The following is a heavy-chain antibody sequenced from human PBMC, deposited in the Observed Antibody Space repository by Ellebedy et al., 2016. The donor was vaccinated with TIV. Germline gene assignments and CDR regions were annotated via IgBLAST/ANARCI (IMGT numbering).Heavy chain of an antibody. Sequence: GSLRLXXAVYGGSFSGYYWSWIRQPPGKGLEWIGEINHSGSTNYNPSLKSRVTISVDTSKNQFSLKLSSVTAADTAVYYCARGSNGDYPRYYYGMDVWGQGTTVTVSS. D-gene: IGHD4-17*01. CDR3: ARGSNGDYPRYYYGMDV. V-gene: IGHV4-34*01. CDR1: GGSFSGYY. J-gene: IGHJ6*02. CDR2: INHSGST.